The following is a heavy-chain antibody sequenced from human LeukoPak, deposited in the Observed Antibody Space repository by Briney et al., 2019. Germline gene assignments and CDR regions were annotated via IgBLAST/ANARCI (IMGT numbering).Heavy chain of an antibody. CDR2: INPNSGGT. CDR3: ARGRQGGGLVRGAIGLGY. CDR1: GYTFTGYY. J-gene: IGHJ4*02. V-gene: IGHV1-2*04. Sequence: LGASVKVSCKASGYTFTGYYMHWVRQAPGQGLEWMGWINPNSGGTNYAQKFQGWVTMTRDTSISTAYMELSRLRSDDTAVYYCARGRQGGGLVRGAIGLGYWGQGTLVTVSS. D-gene: IGHD3-10*01.